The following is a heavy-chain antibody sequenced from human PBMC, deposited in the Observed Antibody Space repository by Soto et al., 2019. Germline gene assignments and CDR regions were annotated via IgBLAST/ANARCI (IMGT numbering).Heavy chain of an antibody. CDR1: GGSISSDY. D-gene: IGHD2-15*01. J-gene: IGHJ5*02. CDR3: ARRRVVTHTAPNYWFDP. Sequence: SEPLSLPCTVSGGSISSDYWTWIRQPSGKGLEWIGGIYSSGNTNYNPSLKSRVTMSADKSKNQSSLKLSAVTAADTAVYYCARRRVVTHTAPNYWFDPWGQGTLVTVSS. V-gene: IGHV4-4*07. CDR2: IYSSGNT.